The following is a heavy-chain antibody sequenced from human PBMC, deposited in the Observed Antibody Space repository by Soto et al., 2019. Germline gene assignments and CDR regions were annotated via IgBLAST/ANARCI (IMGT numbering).Heavy chain of an antibody. J-gene: IGHJ4*02. CDR3: AHSHYDFWSGYQSY. V-gene: IGHV2-5*01. Sequence: GSGPTLVNTTQALTLTCTFSGFSFTTSGMGVGWIRQPPGKALEWLALIYSNDDKRYSPSLESRLTITKDTSKNQVVLTMTNMDPVDTATYYCAHSHYDFWSGYQSYWGQGTLVTVSS. CDR1: GFSFTTSGMG. D-gene: IGHD3-3*01. CDR2: IYSNDDK.